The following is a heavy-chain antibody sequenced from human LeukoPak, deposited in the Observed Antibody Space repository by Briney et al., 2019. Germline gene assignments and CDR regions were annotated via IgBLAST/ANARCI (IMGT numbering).Heavy chain of an antibody. Sequence: VASVKVSCKASGYTFTSYYMHWVRQAPGQGLEWMGIINPRGASTTYAQKFQGRLTMTRDTSTSTVYMELSSLRSEDTAVYYCAKDLSYGDYPYYFDYWGQGTLVTVSS. CDR2: INPRGAST. CDR1: GYTFTSYY. V-gene: IGHV1-46*01. CDR3: AKDLSYGDYPYYFDY. D-gene: IGHD4-17*01. J-gene: IGHJ4*02.